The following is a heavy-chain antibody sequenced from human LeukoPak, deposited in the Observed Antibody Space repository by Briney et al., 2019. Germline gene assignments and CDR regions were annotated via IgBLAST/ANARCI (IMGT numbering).Heavy chain of an antibody. D-gene: IGHD2-15*01. CDR1: GGSITSIHYY. CDR3: ARMTCGGGTCWWFDP. V-gene: IGHV4-39*01. Sequence: SETLSLTCTVSGGSITSIHYYWGWIRQPPGKGLEWIGNIYYSGSTYYNPSLRSRVTISVDTSKNQFSLKLSSVTAADTALYYCARMTCGGGTCWWFDPWGQGTLVTVSS. CDR2: IYYSGST. J-gene: IGHJ5*02.